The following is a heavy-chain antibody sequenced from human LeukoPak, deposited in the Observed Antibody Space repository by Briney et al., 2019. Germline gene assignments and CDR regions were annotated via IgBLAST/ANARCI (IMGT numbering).Heavy chain of an antibody. CDR1: GYSFSSYD. CDR2: MNPDRGHT. V-gene: IGHV1-8*01. D-gene: IGHD1-26*01. J-gene: IGHJ6*02. Sequence: ASVKVSCKASGYSFSSYDINWVRQATGQGLEWMGWMNPDRGHTGYAQRFQGRVTMTGNTSISTAYMEVSSLRSEDTAVYYCARELAWELPADYYYYGMDVWGQGATVTVSS. CDR3: ARELAWELPADYYYYGMDV.